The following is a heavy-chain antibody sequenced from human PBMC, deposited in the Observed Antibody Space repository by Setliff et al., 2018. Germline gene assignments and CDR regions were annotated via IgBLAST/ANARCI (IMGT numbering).Heavy chain of an antibody. CDR1: GFTFSTYS. CDR2: ISGDSEYI. CDR3: VNHNPARRSPAGTALDS. J-gene: IGHJ4*02. V-gene: IGHV3-23*01. D-gene: IGHD6-19*01. Sequence: LGESLKISCAASGFTFSTYSMSWVRQAPGKGLEWVSAISGDSEYISYRDSVKGRFTISRANSNNTLYLQMNNLSVEDTARYYCVNHNPARRSPAGTALDSWGQGTLVTVSS.